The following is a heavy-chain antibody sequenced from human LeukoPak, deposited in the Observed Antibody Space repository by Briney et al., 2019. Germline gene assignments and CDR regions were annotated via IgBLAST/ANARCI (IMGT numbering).Heavy chain of an antibody. CDR2: ISGSSSTK. CDR1: GFTFSSYD. CDR3: ARGDPATFDY. J-gene: IGHJ4*02. V-gene: IGHV3-48*01. Sequence: GGSLRLSCAVSGFTFSSYDMDWVRQAPGKGLEWVSYISGSSSTKYYADSVKGRFIISRDNAKNSLYLQINSLRAEDTAVYYCARGDPATFDYWGQGTLVTVSS.